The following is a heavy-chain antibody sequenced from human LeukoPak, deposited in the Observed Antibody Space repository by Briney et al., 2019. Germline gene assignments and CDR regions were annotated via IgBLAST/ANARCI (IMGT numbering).Heavy chain of an antibody. D-gene: IGHD3-10*01. V-gene: IGHV1-46*01. CDR3: AREGDYYGSGSYGSLEY. CDR1: GYTFTSYY. J-gene: IGHJ4*02. Sequence: ASVKVSCKASGYTFTSYYMHWVRQAPGQGLEWMGIINPSGGSTSYAQKFQGRVTMTRDTSTSTVYMELSSLRSEDTALYYCAREGDYYGSGSYGSLEYWGQKTLVTVSS. CDR2: INPSGGST.